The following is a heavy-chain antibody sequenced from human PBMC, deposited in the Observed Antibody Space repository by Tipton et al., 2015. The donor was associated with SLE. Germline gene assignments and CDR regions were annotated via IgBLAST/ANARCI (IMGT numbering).Heavy chain of an antibody. Sequence: TLSLTCTVSGGSISGHYWTWIRQPPGKGLEYIGYIHYSGSSDYNPSLKSRVTISLDTSKNHFSLKVTSVTAADTAVYYRAREGSITIFGVVTHDAFDIWGQGTMVTVSS. CDR3: AREGSITIFGVVTHDAFDI. CDR2: IHYSGSS. J-gene: IGHJ3*02. D-gene: IGHD3-3*01. V-gene: IGHV4-59*11. CDR1: GGSISGHY.